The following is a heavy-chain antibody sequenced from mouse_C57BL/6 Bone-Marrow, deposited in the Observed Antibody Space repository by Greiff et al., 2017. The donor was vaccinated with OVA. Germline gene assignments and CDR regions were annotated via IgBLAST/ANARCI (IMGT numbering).Heavy chain of an antibody. J-gene: IGHJ1*03. D-gene: IGHD1-1*01. CDR1: GYTFTSYW. V-gene: IGHV1-64*01. CDR2: IHPNSGST. Sequence: QVQLQQPGAELVKPGASVKLSCKASGYTFTSYWMHWVKQRPGQGLEWIGMIHPNSGSTNYNEKFKSKATLTVDKSSSTAYMQLSSLTSEDSAVYYCARTEYYPRCFDVWGTGTTVTVSS. CDR3: ARTEYYPRCFDV.